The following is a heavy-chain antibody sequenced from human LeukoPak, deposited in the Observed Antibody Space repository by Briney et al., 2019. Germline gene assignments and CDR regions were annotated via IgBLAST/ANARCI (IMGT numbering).Heavy chain of an antibody. CDR1: GYSFASYW. CDR2: IYPGDSDT. D-gene: IGHD6-19*01. V-gene: IGHV5-51*01. Sequence: GESLKISRKGSGYSFASYWIVWVRQMPGKGLEWTGIIYPGDSDTRYSPSFQGQVTISADKSISTTFLQWNSLKASDTAMYYCARHPGYSSGWGDFDIWGQGTMVTVSS. CDR3: ARHPGYSSGWGDFDI. J-gene: IGHJ3*02.